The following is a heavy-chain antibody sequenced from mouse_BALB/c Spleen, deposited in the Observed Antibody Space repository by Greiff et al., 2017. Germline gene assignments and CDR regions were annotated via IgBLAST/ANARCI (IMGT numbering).Heavy chain of an antibody. Sequence: QVQLQQSGAELARPGASVKLSCKASGYTFTSYWMQWVKQRPGQGLEWIGAIYPGDGDTRYTQKFKGKATLTADKSSSTAYMQLSSLASEDSAVYYCARGNYYGSRGKTPYYAMDYWGQGTSVTVSS. J-gene: IGHJ4*01. V-gene: IGHV1-87*01. CDR2: IYPGDGDT. D-gene: IGHD1-1*01. CDR3: ARGNYYGSRGKTPYYAMDY. CDR1: GYTFTSYW.